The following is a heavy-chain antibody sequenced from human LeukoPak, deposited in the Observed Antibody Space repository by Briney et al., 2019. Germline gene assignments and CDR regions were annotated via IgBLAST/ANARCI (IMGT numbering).Heavy chain of an antibody. Sequence: GESLKISCQGSGYSFATFWIGWVRQMPGKGLEWMEIIYPGDSDTRYSPSFQGQVTISADKSISTAYLQWSSLKASDTAMYYCALHYDSSGYYYFDYWGQGTLVTVSS. CDR1: GYSFATFW. CDR2: IYPGDSDT. V-gene: IGHV5-51*01. D-gene: IGHD3-22*01. CDR3: ALHYDSSGYYYFDY. J-gene: IGHJ4*02.